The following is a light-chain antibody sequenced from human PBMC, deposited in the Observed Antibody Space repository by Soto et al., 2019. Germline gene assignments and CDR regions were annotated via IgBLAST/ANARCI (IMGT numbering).Light chain of an antibody. CDR2: MCS. Sequence: DVVLTQSPLSLPVTPGEPASISCRASQSLLYSNGYIYLDWYVQKPGQSPQLLISMCSNRASGVPDRFSGSGSGTDFTLSISRVEADDVGVYYCIQSRQLHGTFGGGTNVEIK. CDR1: QSLLYSNGYIY. CDR3: IQSRQLHGT. V-gene: IGKV2-28*01. J-gene: IGKJ4*01.